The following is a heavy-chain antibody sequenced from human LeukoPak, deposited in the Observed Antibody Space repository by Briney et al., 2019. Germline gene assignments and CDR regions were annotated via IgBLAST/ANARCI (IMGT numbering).Heavy chain of an antibody. J-gene: IGHJ5*02. Sequence: PSETLSLTCTVSGGSLSSYYWSWIRQPAGKGLEWIGRIYTSGSTNYNPSLKSRVTISVDKSKSQFSLKLSSVTAADTAVYYCARGAAAYWFDPWGQGTLVTVSS. CDR3: ARGAAAYWFDP. CDR1: GGSLSSYY. V-gene: IGHV4-4*07. D-gene: IGHD2-2*01. CDR2: IYTSGST.